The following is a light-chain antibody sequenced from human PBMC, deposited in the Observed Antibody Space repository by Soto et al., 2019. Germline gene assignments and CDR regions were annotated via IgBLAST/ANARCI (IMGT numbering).Light chain of an antibody. V-gene: IGLV2-8*01. CDR2: EVS. CDR1: SGDIGGYNY. Sequence: QSALPQPPSASGSPGQSVTISCTGTSGDIGGYNYVSWYQQHPGKAPKLLIYEVSKRPSGVPDRFSGSKSGNTASLTVSGPQAEDEADYYCSSYVGTNTLVFGGGTKLTVL. CDR3: SSYVGTNTLV. J-gene: IGLJ2*01.